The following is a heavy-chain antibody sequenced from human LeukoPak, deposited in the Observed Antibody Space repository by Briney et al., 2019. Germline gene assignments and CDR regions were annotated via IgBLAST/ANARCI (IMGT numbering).Heavy chain of an antibody. J-gene: IGHJ4*02. V-gene: IGHV3-23*01. CDR3: AKAPRGWVIVVVSTLDY. Sequence: TGGSLRLSCAASGFTFSSYAISWVRQAPGKGLEWVSAISGSGGSTYYADSVKGRFTISRDNSKNTLYLQMNSLRAEDTAVYYCAKAPRGWVIVVVSTLDYWGQGTLVTVSS. CDR1: GFTFSSYA. D-gene: IGHD3-22*01. CDR2: ISGSGGST.